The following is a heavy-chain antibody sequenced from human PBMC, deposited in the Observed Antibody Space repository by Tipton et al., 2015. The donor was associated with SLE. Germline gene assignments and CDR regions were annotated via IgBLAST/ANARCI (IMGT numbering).Heavy chain of an antibody. J-gene: IGHJ5*02. CDR2: INHSGST. CDR1: GGSFSGYY. CDR3: ARGGNWNSVWWFDP. V-gene: IGHV4-34*01. D-gene: IGHD1-7*01. Sequence: TLSLTCAVYGGSFSGYYWSWIRQPPGKGLEWIGEINHSGSTNYNPPLKRRVTISVDTSKNQFSLKLSSVTAADTAVYYCARGGNWNSVWWFDPWGQGTLVTVSS.